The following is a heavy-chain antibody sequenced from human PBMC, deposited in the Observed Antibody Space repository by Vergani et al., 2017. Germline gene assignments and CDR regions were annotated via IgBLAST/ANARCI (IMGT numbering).Heavy chain of an antibody. V-gene: IGHV1-18*01. CDR2: ISAYNGNT. Sequence: QVQLVQSGGEVREPGASVKVSCKASGYTFNSFVISWVRQAPGQGPEWIGWISAYNGNTNYVQKFQDRVTMTTDTSTSTAYMELRSLRFDDTAMYYCARDMRWRGEQSFFDYWGPGTLVTVAS. CDR1: GYTFNSFV. D-gene: IGHD1/OR15-1a*01. J-gene: IGHJ4*02. CDR3: ARDMRWRGEQSFFDY.